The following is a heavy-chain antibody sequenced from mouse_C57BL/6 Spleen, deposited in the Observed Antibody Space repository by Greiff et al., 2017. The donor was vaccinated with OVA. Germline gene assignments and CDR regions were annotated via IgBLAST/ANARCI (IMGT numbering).Heavy chain of an antibody. CDR3: AGDYYGGSPYYAMDD. Sequence: QVQLQQPGAELVKPGASVKMSCKASGYTFTSYWITWVKQRPGQGLEWIGDIYPGSGSTNYNEKFKSKATLTVDTSSSTAYMQLSSLTSEDSAVYYCAGDYYGGSPYYAMDDWGQGTSVTVSS. D-gene: IGHD1-1*01. CDR2: IYPGSGST. J-gene: IGHJ4*01. V-gene: IGHV1-55*01. CDR1: GYTFTSYW.